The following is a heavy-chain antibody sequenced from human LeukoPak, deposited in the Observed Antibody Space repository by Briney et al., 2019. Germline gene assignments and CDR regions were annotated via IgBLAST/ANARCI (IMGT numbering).Heavy chain of an antibody. CDR3: AKARIAAAGTGAFDV. CDR2: IYSGGST. Sequence: GGSLRLSCAASGFTVSSNYMSWVRQAPGKGLEWVSVIYSGGSTYYADSVKGRFTISRDNSKNSLYLQMNSLRDEDTAVYYCAKARIAAAGTGAFDVWGQGTMVTVSS. V-gene: IGHV3-53*01. CDR1: GFTVSSNY. J-gene: IGHJ3*01. D-gene: IGHD6-13*01.